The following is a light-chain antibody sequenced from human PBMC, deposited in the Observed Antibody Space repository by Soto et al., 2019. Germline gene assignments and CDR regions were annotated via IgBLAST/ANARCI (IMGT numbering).Light chain of an antibody. V-gene: IGLV2-14*01. CDR1: SCNVGGYNY. Sequence: QSALTQPASVSGSPGQSVTISCTGASCNVGGYNYVPWYQQHPGKAPKLMIFGVSNRPSGVSNRFSGSKSGNTSSLTIAGLPAEDAADYCRSSYTSRSTLVVFGGGTKLTVL. CDR2: GVS. J-gene: IGLJ2*01. CDR3: SSYTSRSTLVV.